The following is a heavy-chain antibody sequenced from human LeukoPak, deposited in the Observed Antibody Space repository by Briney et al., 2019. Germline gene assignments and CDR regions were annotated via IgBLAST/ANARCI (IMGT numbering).Heavy chain of an antibody. CDR3: ARGYGDSSAAIDY. CDR1: GGSFSGYY. D-gene: IGHD4-17*01. CDR2: INHSGST. Sequence: PSETLSLTCAVYGGSFSGYYWSWIRQPPGKGLEWIGEINHSGSTNYNPSLKSRVTISVDTPKNQFSLKLSSVTAADTAVYYCARGYGDSSAAIDYWGQGTLVTVSS. V-gene: IGHV4-34*01. J-gene: IGHJ4*02.